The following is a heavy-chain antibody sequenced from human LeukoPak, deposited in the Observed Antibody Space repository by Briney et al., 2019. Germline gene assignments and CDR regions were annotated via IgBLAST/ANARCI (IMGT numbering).Heavy chain of an antibody. Sequence: GRSLSLSCAASGFTLSIYAMHWVRQAPGKGLEWVAVISYDGSNKYYADSVKGRFTISRDNSNNTLYLQMNSLRAEDTAVYYCARQYSSSWYYFDYWGQGTLVTVSS. V-gene: IGHV3-30*04. CDR1: GFTLSIYA. J-gene: IGHJ4*02. CDR3: ARQYSSSWYYFDY. D-gene: IGHD6-13*01. CDR2: ISYDGSNK.